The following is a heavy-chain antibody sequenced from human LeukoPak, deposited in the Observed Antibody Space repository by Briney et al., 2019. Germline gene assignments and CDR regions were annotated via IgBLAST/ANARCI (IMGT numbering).Heavy chain of an antibody. V-gene: IGHV3-23*01. J-gene: IGHJ4*02. D-gene: IGHD3-22*01. CDR2: ISGSGGST. CDR3: AKEKGDYYDSSGYYYGFDY. CDR1: GFTFSSYA. Sequence: GGSLRLSCAASGFTFSSYAMSWVRQAPGKGLEWVSAISGSGGSTYYADSVKGRFTISRDNSKNTLYLQMNSLRAEDTAVYYCAKEKGDYYDSSGYYYGFDYWGQGTLVTVSS.